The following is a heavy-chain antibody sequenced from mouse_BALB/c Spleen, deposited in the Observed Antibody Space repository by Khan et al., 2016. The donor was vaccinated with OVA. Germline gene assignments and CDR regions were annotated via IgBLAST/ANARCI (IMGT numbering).Heavy chain of an antibody. CDR1: GYTFTTYW. V-gene: IGHV1-7*01. J-gene: IGHJ2*01. CDR2: INTTSGYT. Sequence: QVQLMQSGAELAKPGASVKISCKASGYTFTTYWMPWVKQTPGQGLEWIGYINTTSGYTDYTEKFKDKVTLSADKSSSTDYMQLSSLTSEDSAGSYYTRERIDYGGQGTTLTVSS. CDR3: TRERIDY.